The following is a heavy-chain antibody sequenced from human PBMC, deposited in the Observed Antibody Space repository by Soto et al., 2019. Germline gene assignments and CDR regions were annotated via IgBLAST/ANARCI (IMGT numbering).Heavy chain of an antibody. CDR2: ISYDGSNK. J-gene: IGHJ5*02. Sequence: VQLVESGGGVVQPGRSLRLSCAASGFTFSSYGMHWVRQAPGKGLEWVAVISYDGSNKYYADSVKGRFTISRDNSKNTLYLQMNSLRAEDTAVYYCAGATYYDFWSGYRTYNWFDPWGQGTLVTVSS. D-gene: IGHD3-3*01. CDR1: GFTFSSYG. CDR3: AGATYYDFWSGYRTYNWFDP. V-gene: IGHV3-30*03.